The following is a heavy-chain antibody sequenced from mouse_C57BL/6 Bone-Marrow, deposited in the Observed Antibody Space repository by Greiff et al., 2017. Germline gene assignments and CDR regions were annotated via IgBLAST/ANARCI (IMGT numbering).Heavy chain of an antibody. J-gene: IGHJ1*03. Sequence: EVKLMESGGGLVQPGGSLKLSCAASGFTFSDYGMAWVRQAPRKGPEWVAFISNLAYSIYYADTVTGRFTISRENAKNTLYLEMSSRRSEDTAMYYCARLGYYGSSYGYFDVWGTGTTVTVSS. CDR3: ARLGYYGSSYGYFDV. CDR1: GFTFSDYG. V-gene: IGHV5-15*01. CDR2: ISNLAYSI. D-gene: IGHD1-1*01.